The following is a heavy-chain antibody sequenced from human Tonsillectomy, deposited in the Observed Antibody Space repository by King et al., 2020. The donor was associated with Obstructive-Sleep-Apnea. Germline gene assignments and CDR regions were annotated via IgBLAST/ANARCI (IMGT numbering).Heavy chain of an antibody. D-gene: IGHD1-1*01. Sequence: QLVQSGAEVKKPGASVKVSCKVSGHTLTELSMHWVRQAPGKGPEWMGGFDAEDGKTIYAQNFQGRVTMTEDTSTDTAYMDLSSLRSEDTAVYYCAREVVKRNDYYFDYWGQGTLVTVSS. CDR1: GHTLTELS. CDR3: AREVVKRNDYYFDY. CDR2: FDAEDGKT. V-gene: IGHV1-24*01. J-gene: IGHJ4*02.